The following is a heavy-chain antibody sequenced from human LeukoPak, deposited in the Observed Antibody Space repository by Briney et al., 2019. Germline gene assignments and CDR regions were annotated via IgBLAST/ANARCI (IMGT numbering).Heavy chain of an antibody. CDR2: ISYDGSNK. CDR1: GFTFSSYG. J-gene: IGHJ4*02. Sequence: GGSLRLSCAASGFTFSSYGMHWVRQAPGKGLEWVAVISYDGSNKYYADSVKGRFTISRDNPKDTLYLQMNSLRAADTAVYYCAKDYDYVWGSFRHIDYWGQGTLVTVSS. D-gene: IGHD3-16*02. CDR3: AKDYDYVWGSFRHIDY. V-gene: IGHV3-30*18.